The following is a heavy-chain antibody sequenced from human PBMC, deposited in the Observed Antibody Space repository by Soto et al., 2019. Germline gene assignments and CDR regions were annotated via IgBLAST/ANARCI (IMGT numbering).Heavy chain of an antibody. V-gene: IGHV3-74*01. CDR1: GFTFSNYW. D-gene: IGHD2-15*01. CDR3: VRGIRNYYGMDV. CDR2: INTDGSTI. J-gene: IGHJ6*02. Sequence: PGGSLRLSCGASGFTFSNYWMHWVRQAPGKGLVWVSRINTDGSTIAYADSVRGRLTLSRDNAKNTVYLQMNSLRGEDTAVYYCVRGIRNYYGMDVWGQGTTVTVSS.